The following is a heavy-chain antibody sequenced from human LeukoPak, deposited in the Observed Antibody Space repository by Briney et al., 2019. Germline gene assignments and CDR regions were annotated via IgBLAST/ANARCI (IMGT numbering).Heavy chain of an antibody. CDR3: AYYGSGSYYLSYFDY. Sequence: PGGSLRLSCAASGFTFSSYGMHWVRQAPGKGLEWVTVISYDGSNKYYADSVKGRFTIPRDNPKNTLYLQMNSLRAEDTAVYYCAYYGSGSYYLSYFDYWGQGTLVTVSS. CDR1: GFTFSSYG. D-gene: IGHD3-10*01. V-gene: IGHV3-30*03. J-gene: IGHJ4*02. CDR2: ISYDGSNK.